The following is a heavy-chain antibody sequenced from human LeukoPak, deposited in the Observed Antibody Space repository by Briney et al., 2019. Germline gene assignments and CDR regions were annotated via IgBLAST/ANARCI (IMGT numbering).Heavy chain of an antibody. CDR3: ARAVLFDYGGNFDY. J-gene: IGHJ4*02. D-gene: IGHD4-23*01. CDR1: GDSVSSNSAA. V-gene: IGHV6-1*01. CDR2: TYYRSKWYN. Sequence: SQTLSLTCALSGDSVSSNSAAWNWIRQSPSRGLEWLGRTYYRSKWYNDYAVSVKSRITINPDTSKNQFSLQLNSVTPEDTAVYYCARAVLFDYGGNFDYWGQGTLVTVSS.